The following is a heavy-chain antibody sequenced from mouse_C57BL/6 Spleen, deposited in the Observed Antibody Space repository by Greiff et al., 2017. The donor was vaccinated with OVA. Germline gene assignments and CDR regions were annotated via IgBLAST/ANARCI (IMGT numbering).Heavy chain of an antibody. J-gene: IGHJ4*01. D-gene: IGHD3-2*02. CDR3: AREQFRLRYAMDY. CDR1: GYSITSGYF. V-gene: IGHV3-6*01. Sequence: EVQVVESGPGLVKPSQSLSLTCSVSGYSITSGYFWNWIRQFPGNKLEWMGNISYDGSNNYNPTLKNRISITRDTSKNQFFLKLNSVTTEDTATYYCAREQFRLRYAMDYWGQGTSVTVSS. CDR2: ISYDGSN.